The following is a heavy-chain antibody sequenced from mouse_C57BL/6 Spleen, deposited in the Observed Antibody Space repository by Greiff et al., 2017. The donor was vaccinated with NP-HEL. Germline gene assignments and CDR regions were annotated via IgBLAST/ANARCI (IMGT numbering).Heavy chain of an antibody. J-gene: IGHJ4*01. CDR1: GYTFTSYG. D-gene: IGHD1-1*01. Sequence: VKLVESGAELARPGASVKLSCKASGYTFTSYGISWVKQRTGQGLEWIGEIYPRSGNTYYNEKFKGKATLTADKSSSTAYMELRSLTSEDSAVYFCARIPYYYGSYYYAMDYWGQGTSVTVSS. CDR3: ARIPYYYGSYYYAMDY. V-gene: IGHV1-81*01. CDR2: IYPRSGNT.